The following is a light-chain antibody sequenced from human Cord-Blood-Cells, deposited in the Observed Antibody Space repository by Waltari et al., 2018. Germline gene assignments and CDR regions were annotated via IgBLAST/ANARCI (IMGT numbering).Light chain of an antibody. CDR3: QQYYSTPT. Sequence: DIVMTQSPDSLAVSLGERATINCKSRQSLLYSSNNKNYLAWYQQKPGQPPKLVIYWASSRGSGVPDRFSGSGSGTDFTLTISSLQAEDVAVYYCQQYYSTPTFGQGTKVEIK. CDR2: WAS. J-gene: IGKJ1*01. CDR1: QSLLYSSNNKNY. V-gene: IGKV4-1*01.